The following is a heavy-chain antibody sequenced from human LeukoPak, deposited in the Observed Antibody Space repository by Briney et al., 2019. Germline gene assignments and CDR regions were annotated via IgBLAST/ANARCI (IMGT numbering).Heavy chain of an antibody. D-gene: IGHD3-22*01. V-gene: IGHV1-46*01. CDR1: GYTFTSYY. CDR3: ARDSLYYYDSSGYYPGFDY. CDR2: INPSGGST. J-gene: IGHJ4*02. Sequence: ASVKVSCKASGYTFTSYYMRWVRQAPGQGLEWMGIINPSGGSTSYAQKFQGRVTMTRDTSTSTVYMELSSLRSEDTAVYYCARDSLYYYDSSGYYPGFDYWGQGTLVNVSS.